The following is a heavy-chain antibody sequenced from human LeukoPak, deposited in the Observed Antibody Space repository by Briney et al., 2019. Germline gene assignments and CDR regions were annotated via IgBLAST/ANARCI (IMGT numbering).Heavy chain of an antibody. CDR3: ARAAPNYGGNSWFDY. CDR1: GFTFSSYS. J-gene: IGHJ4*02. CDR2: ISSSSSYI. V-gene: IGHV3-21*01. Sequence: GGSLRLSCAASGFTFSSYSMNWVRQAPGKGLEWVSSISSSSSYIYYADSVKGRFTISRDNAKNSLYLQMDSLRAEDTAVYYCARAAPNYGGNSWFDYWGQGTLVTVSS. D-gene: IGHD4-23*01.